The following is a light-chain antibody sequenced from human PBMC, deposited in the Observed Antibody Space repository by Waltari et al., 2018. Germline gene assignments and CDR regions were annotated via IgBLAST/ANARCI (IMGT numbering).Light chain of an antibody. CDR1: QGIRYD. Sequence: AIQMTKSPSSLSASVGDRVTITCRASQGIRYDLGWYQQKPGKAPKLLIFAASTLQSGVPSRFSGSGSGTDFTLTISSLQPEDFATYYCLQDYNYPWTFGQGTKVEIK. V-gene: IGKV1-6*01. CDR3: LQDYNYPWT. J-gene: IGKJ1*01. CDR2: AAS.